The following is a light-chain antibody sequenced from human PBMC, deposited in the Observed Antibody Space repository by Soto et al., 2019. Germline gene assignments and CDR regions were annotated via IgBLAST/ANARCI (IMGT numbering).Light chain of an antibody. CDR3: QQFDNLPLLT. CDR1: QDIRNY. CDR2: DAS. J-gene: IGKJ4*01. V-gene: IGKV1-33*01. Sequence: DIQMTQSPCSLSASVVDGVTITCRASQDIRNYLNWYQQKPGKAPKLLIHDASTLETGVPSRFSGSGSGTHFTFTISSLQPEDIATYYCQQFDNLPLLTCGGGTKVDIK.